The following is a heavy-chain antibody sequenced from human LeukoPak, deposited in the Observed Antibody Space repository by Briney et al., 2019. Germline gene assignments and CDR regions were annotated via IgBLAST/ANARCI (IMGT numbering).Heavy chain of an antibody. V-gene: IGHV3-49*03. J-gene: IGHJ4*02. D-gene: IGHD3-10*01. CDR1: GFTFGDYA. CDR2: IRSKAYGGTA. Sequence: GGPLRLSCTASGFTFGDYAMSWFRQAPGKGLEWVGFIRSKAYGGTAEYAASVKGRFTISRDDSKSIAYLQMNSLRAEDTAVYYCARERFGERFDYWGQGTLVTVSS. CDR3: ARERFGERFDY.